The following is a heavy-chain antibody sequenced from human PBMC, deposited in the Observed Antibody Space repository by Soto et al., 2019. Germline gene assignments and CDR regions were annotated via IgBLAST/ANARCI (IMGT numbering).Heavy chain of an antibody. Sequence: GPVKGSRKVSGYTPPVLFMHWVRQAPGKGLEWMGGFDPEDGETIYAQKFQGRVTMTEDTSTDTAYMELSSLRSEDTAVYYCATSEGLEYSSSYPFDEWGQGTLVTVS. CDR1: GYTPPVLF. CDR3: ATSEGLEYSSSYPFDE. CDR2: FDPEDGET. V-gene: IGHV1-24*01. J-gene: IGHJ4*02. D-gene: IGHD6-6*01.